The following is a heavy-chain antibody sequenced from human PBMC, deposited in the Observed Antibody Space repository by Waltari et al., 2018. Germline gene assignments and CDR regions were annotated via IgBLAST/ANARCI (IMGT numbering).Heavy chain of an antibody. CDR1: GKKARSDV. D-gene: IGHD1-26*01. CDR2: MNPNSGNT. V-gene: IGHV1-8*02. J-gene: IGHJ1*01. CDR3: ARAAATLPRD. Sequence: VQMGEGGEEGTKAGEPGKEGGKEGGKKARSDVCKGVRQATGQGLEWMGWMNPNSGNTGYAQKFQGRVTMTRNTSISTAYMELSSLRSADTAVYYCARAAATLPRDWGQGTLVTVSS.